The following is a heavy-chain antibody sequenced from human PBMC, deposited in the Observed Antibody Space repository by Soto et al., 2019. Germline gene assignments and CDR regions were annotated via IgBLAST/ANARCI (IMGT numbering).Heavy chain of an antibody. D-gene: IGHD1-1*01. J-gene: IGHJ4*02. CDR2: IIPILGIA. CDR1: GGTFSSYT. V-gene: IGHV1-69*04. Sequence: AVKVSCKASGGTFSSYTISWVRQAPGQGLEWMGRIIPILGIANYAQKFQGRGTITADKSTSTAYMELSSRRSEDTAVYYCWGEGTGTAYFDYWGQGTLVTVSS. CDR3: WGEGTGTAYFDY.